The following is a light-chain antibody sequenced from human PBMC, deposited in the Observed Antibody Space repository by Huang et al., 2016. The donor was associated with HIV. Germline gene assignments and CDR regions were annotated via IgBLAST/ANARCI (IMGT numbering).Light chain of an antibody. CDR3: QQRVNGLT. CDR1: QNINTH. CDR2: DAS. Sequence: EIVLTHSPATLAFFPGQRVSLSCRASQNINTHLAWYQQRPGQPPRLLIYDASSRVPGVAARFSGSGSGTDFTLTISSLESEDFATYYCQQRVNGLTFGGGTKV. J-gene: IGKJ4*01. V-gene: IGKV3-11*01.